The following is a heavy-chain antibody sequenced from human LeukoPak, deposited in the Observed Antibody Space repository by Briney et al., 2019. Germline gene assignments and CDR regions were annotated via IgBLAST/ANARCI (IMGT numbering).Heavy chain of an antibody. CDR3: ARDPSAGSES. J-gene: IGHJ4*02. Sequence: GGSLRLSCAASGFTFSGRWMSWVRQAPGKGLEWVANIKPDGSEKNYVDSVKGRFIISRDNAKRLLYLQMNSLRVEDTAVYYCARDPSAGSESWGQGTLVTVSS. CDR2: IKPDGSEK. CDR1: GFTFSGRW. V-gene: IGHV3-7*01. D-gene: IGHD6-25*01.